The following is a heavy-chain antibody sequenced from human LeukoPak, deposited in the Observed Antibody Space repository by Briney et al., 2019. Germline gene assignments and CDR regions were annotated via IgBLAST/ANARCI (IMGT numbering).Heavy chain of an antibody. CDR1: GFTFSSYA. CDR2: ISYDGSNK. V-gene: IGHV3-30*04. J-gene: IGHJ4*02. D-gene: IGHD3-16*02. CDR3: ARPQLRLGELSPIDY. Sequence: PGRSLRLSCAASGFTFSSYAMHWVRQAPGKGLEWVAVISYDGSNKYYADSVKGRFTISRDNSKNTLYLQMNSLRAEDTAVYYCARPQLRLGELSPIDYWGQGTLVTVSS.